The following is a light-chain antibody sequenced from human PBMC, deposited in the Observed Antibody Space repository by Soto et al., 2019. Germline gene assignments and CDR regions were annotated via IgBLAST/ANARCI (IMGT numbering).Light chain of an antibody. Sequence: QSALTQPASVSGSPGQSITISCTGTSSDVGGSNHVSWYQQHPDKAPKLMLYDVSYRPSGVSNRFSGSKSGNTASLTISGLQAEDEAHYYCTSYASGNTLFVFGTGTKSPS. J-gene: IGLJ1*01. V-gene: IGLV2-14*03. CDR2: DVS. CDR3: TSYASGNTLFV. CDR1: SSDVGGSNH.